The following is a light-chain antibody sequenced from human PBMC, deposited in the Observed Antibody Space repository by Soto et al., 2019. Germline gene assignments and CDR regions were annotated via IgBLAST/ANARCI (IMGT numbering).Light chain of an antibody. CDR3: QWYSSYPWT. J-gene: IGKJ1*01. CDR2: GVC. Sequence: DIQMTQSPSTLSASVEARVTIISRASQSLSNWWAWYQQRPGKAPKVRISGVCRLESWGRSRFSDSGSGTEFTLTIIRLQPDDVGTNYCQWYSSYPWTFRQGIKGDIK. CDR1: QSLSNW. V-gene: IGKV1-5*02.